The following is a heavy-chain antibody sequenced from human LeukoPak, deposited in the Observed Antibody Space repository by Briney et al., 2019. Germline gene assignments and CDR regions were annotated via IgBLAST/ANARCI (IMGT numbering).Heavy chain of an antibody. V-gene: IGHV4-59*01. CDR3: ASSMYMGNFDY. D-gene: IGHD7-27*01. CDR2: IYYSGST. Sequence: SETLSLTCTVSGGSISSYYWSWIRQPPGKGLEWIGYIYYSGSTNYNPSLKSRVTISVDTSKNQFSLKLRSVTAADTAVYYCASSMYMGNFDYWGQGTLVTVSS. CDR1: GGSISSYY. J-gene: IGHJ4*02.